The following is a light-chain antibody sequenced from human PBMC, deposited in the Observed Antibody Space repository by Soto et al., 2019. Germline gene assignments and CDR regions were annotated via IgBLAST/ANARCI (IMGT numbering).Light chain of an antibody. J-gene: IGLJ2*01. CDR3: AAWDDSLSGPHVV. V-gene: IGLV1-47*02. Sequence: QSVLTQPPSASGTPGQRVTISCSGSSSNIGSNYVYWYQQLPGTAPKLLIYSNNQRPTGVPDRFSGSKSGTSASLAISGLRSKDEADYYCAAWDDSLSGPHVVFGGGTKVTVL. CDR2: SNN. CDR1: SSNIGSNY.